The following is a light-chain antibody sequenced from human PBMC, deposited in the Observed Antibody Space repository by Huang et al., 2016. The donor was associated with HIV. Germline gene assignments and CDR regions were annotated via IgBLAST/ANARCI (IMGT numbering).Light chain of an antibody. CDR2: KAS. CDR1: QTSSNW. CDR3: HHYNSYSGA. Sequence: DIQMTQSASTLSASVGDRVTITCRASQTSSNWLAWYQQKPGKAPNLLIYKASTLESGVPSRCSGSGSGTEFTLTISSLQPDDFATYYCHHYNSYSGAFGQGTKVEIK. V-gene: IGKV1-5*03. J-gene: IGKJ1*01.